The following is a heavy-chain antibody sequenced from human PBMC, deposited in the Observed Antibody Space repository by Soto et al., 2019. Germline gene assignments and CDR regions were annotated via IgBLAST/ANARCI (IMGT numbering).Heavy chain of an antibody. CDR3: ARAKGFLEWFKDYYYGMDV. V-gene: IGHV1-18*01. CDR2: ISAYNGNT. Sequence: ASVKVSCKASGYTFTSYGISWVRQAPGQGLEWMGWISAYNGNTNYAQKLQGRVTMTTDTSTSTAYMELRSLRSDDTAVYYCARAKGFLEWFKDYYYGMDVWGQGTTVTVSS. D-gene: IGHD3-3*01. J-gene: IGHJ6*02. CDR1: GYTFTSYG.